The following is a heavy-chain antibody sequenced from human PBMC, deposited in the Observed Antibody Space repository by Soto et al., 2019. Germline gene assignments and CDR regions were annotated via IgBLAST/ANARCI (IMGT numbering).Heavy chain of an antibody. Sequence: PGGSLRLSCAASGFTFSSYGMHWVRQAPGKGLEWVAVISYDGSNKYYADSVKGRFTISRDNSRNTLYLQMNSLRAEDTAVYYWARGFNRGKLFPHCSGGSCQHGYYFDYWGQGTLVTVSS. V-gene: IGHV3-33*05. CDR3: ARGFNRGKLFPHCSGGSCQHGYYFDY. CDR1: GFTFSSYG. J-gene: IGHJ4*02. CDR2: ISYDGSNK. D-gene: IGHD2-15*01.